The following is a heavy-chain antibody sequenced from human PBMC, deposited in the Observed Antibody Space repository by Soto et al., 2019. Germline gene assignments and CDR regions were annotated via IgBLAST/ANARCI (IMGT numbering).Heavy chain of an antibody. CDR3: ARVLSDYYDSSGYYPFDY. Sequence: SVKVSCKASGGTFSSYAISWVREAPGQGLEWMGGIIPIFGTANYAQKFQGRVTITADESTSTAYMELSSLRSEDTAVYYCARVLSDYYDSSGYYPFDYWGQGTLVTVSS. D-gene: IGHD3-22*01. CDR1: GGTFSSYA. CDR2: IIPIFGTA. J-gene: IGHJ4*02. V-gene: IGHV1-69*13.